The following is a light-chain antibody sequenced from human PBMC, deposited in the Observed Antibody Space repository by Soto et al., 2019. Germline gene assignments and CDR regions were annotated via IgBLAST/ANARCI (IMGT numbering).Light chain of an antibody. V-gene: IGKV3-11*01. Sequence: EIVLTQSPATLSLSPGDRATLSCRASQSVSDSLAWYQQKPGQAPRLLISDASNRATGIPARFSGSGSGTDFTLTISSLEPEDFAVYYCQQRRKWPKTFGQGTKVEIK. CDR3: QQRRKWPKT. CDR1: QSVSDS. J-gene: IGKJ1*01. CDR2: DAS.